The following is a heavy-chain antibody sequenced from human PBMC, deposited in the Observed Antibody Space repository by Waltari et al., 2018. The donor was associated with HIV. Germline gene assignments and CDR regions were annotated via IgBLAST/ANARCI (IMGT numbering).Heavy chain of an antibody. CDR2: IYYSGST. CDR1: GGSISTYY. Sequence: QVLLQESGPGLVKPSETLSLTCPVSGGSISTYYLKWIRHPPGKGLEWFGYIYYSGSTKYNPALKSRVTISVDTSKNQFSLKLSSVTAADTAVYYCARGTYGDYVYWYFNLWGRGTLVTVSS. D-gene: IGHD4-17*01. J-gene: IGHJ2*01. CDR3: ARGTYGDYVYWYFNL. V-gene: IGHV4-59*01.